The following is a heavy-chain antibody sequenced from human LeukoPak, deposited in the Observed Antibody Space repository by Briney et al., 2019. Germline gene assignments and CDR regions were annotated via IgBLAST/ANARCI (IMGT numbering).Heavy chain of an antibody. D-gene: IGHD4-17*01. V-gene: IGHV5-51*01. J-gene: IGHJ5*02. CDR3: ATSPGYGDYFGWFDP. CDR2: IYPGDTDT. Sequence: GESLKISCKGSGYSFTSYWIAWVRQMPGKGLEWMGIIYPGDTDTRYSPSFQGQVTISADKSISTAYLQWSSLKASDTAMYYCATSPGYGDYFGWFDPWGQGTLVTVSS. CDR1: GYSFTSYW.